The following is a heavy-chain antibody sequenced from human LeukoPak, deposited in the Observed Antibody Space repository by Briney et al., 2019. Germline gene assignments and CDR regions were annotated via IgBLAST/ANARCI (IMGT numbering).Heavy chain of an antibody. V-gene: IGHV4-34*01. CDR3: ARDVGATPGYFDY. CDR2: INHTGST. CDR1: GGTFTGYY. Sequence: PSETLSLTCDVYGGTFTGYYCSWIRQAPGKGLEWIGEINHTGSTDYNPSLKSRVTISVDPSKNQFSLKLSSVTAADTAVYYCARDVGATPGYFDYWGQGTLVTVSS. D-gene: IGHD1-26*01. J-gene: IGHJ4*02.